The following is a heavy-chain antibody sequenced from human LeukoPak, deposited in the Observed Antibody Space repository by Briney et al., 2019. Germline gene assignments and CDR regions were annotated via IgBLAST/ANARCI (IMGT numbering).Heavy chain of an antibody. CDR1: GFTFSSYW. Sequence: GGSLRLSCAASGFTFSSYWMSWVRQAPGKGLEWVSSISRSATTIYYADSVKGRFTISRDNAKNSLYLQMNSLRAEDTAVYFCTRVGALSSSWLLYWGQGTLVTVSS. V-gene: IGHV3-48*04. CDR2: ISRSATTI. D-gene: IGHD6-13*01. CDR3: TRVGALSSSWLLY. J-gene: IGHJ4*02.